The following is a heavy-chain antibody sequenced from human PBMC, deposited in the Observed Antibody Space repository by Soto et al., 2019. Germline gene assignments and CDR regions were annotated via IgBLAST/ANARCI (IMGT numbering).Heavy chain of an antibody. CDR2: IYYSGST. V-gene: IGHV4-59*08. CDR1: GGTISSWD. D-gene: IGHD1-26*01. Sequence: QVQLQESGPGLVKPSETLSLTCTVSGGTISSWDWSWIRQPPGKGLEWIGYIYYSGSTTCNPSLKSRVTISVDTSKNQFSLKLSSVTAADTAVYYCARRYGSAIDYWGQGTLVTVSS. CDR3: ARRYGSAIDY. J-gene: IGHJ4*02.